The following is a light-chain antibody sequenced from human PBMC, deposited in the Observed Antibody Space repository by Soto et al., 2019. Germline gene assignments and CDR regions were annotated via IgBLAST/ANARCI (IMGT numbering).Light chain of an antibody. J-gene: IGKJ1*01. CDR1: QSVTSNS. CDR3: QQYGGSPWT. V-gene: IGKV3-20*01. CDR2: GAS. Sequence: EIVLTQSPGTLSLSPGERATLSCRASQSVTSNSLAWYQQKPGQAPGLLIYGASSRATGIPDRFRGSRSGTDFTLTISRLEPEDFAVYYCQQYGGSPWTFGQGTKVDI.